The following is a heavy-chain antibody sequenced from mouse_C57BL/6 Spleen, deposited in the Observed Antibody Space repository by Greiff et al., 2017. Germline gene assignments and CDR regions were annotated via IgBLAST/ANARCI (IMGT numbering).Heavy chain of an antibody. J-gene: IGHJ4*01. CDR3: ARWTTRASYDRYY. V-gene: IGHV1-53*01. D-gene: IGHD3-2*01. CDR2: INPSHSGT. CDR1: GYTFTSYW. Sequence: QVQLQQPGTELVRPGSSVKLSCKASGYTFTSYWMHWVKQRPGQGLEWIGNINPSHSGTNYNQKFKNKATLTVDKSSRPAYMQLSSLTSEDSAVYGCARWTTRASYDRYYWGQGTSVTGSS.